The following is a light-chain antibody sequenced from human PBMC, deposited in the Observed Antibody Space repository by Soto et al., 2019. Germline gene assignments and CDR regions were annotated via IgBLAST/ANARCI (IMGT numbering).Light chain of an antibody. J-gene: IGKJ5*01. CDR1: QGISAW. Sequence: DIQMTQSPSSVSASVGDRVTITCRASQGISAWLAWYQQKPGKAPKLLIYAASSLQSGVPSRFNCTGFATDFTLTISSLQPEDFADYYGQQANSFPITFGQGTRLEIK. V-gene: IGKV1D-12*01. CDR2: AAS. CDR3: QQANSFPIT.